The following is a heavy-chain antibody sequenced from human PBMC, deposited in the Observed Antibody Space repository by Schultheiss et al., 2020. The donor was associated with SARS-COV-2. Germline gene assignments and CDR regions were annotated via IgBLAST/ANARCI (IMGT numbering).Heavy chain of an antibody. J-gene: IGHJ6*02. CDR2: IYYSGDT. CDR3: ARDRIPTVTTEANYYYYGMDV. CDR1: GGSISRSGYY. Sequence: SETLSLTCTVSGGSISRSGYYWGWIRQPPGKGLEWIGNIYYSGDTYHNPSLQSRATISVDTSKNQFSLKLSSVTAADTAVYYCARDRIPTVTTEANYYYYGMDVWGQGTMVTVSS. V-gene: IGHV4-39*07. D-gene: IGHD4-17*01.